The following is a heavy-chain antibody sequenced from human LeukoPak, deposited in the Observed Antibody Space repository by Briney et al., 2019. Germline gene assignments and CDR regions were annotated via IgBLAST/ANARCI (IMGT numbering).Heavy chain of an antibody. J-gene: IGHJ6*03. Sequence: SETLSLTCTVSGGSISSYYWSWIRQPPGKGLEWIGYIYYSGSTNYSPSLKSRVTISVDTSKNQFSLKLSSVTAADTAVYYCASGGLWFGFMDVWGKGTTVTISS. D-gene: IGHD3-10*01. CDR2: IYYSGST. V-gene: IGHV4-59*01. CDR1: GGSISSYY. CDR3: ASGGLWFGFMDV.